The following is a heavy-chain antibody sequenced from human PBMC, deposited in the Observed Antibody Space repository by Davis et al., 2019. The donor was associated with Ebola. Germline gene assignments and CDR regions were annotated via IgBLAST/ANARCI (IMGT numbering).Heavy chain of an antibody. CDR2: IYYSGST. V-gene: IGHV4-61*08. J-gene: IGHJ5*02. CDR1: GGSISSGDYY. D-gene: IGHD6-19*01. CDR3: ARGIAVAVANWFDP. Sequence: SETLSLTCTVSGGSISSGDYYWSWIRQPPGKGLEWIGYIYYSGSTNYNPSLKSRVTISVDTSKNQFSLKLSSVTAADTAVYYCARGIAVAVANWFDPWGQGTLVTVSS.